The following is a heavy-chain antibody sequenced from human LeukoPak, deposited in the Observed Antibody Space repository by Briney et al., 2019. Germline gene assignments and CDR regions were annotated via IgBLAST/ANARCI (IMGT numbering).Heavy chain of an antibody. CDR3: ARCTTGKTFGSLREIKKSREIDY. Sequence: PGGSLRLSCAASGFTFSSYGMSWVRQAPGKGLEWVSFISSSRSYIYYADSVKGRFTISRDNAKKSLYLQMNSLRGEDTAVYYCARCTTGKTFGSLREIKKSREIDYWGQGTLVTVSS. V-gene: IGHV3-21*01. J-gene: IGHJ4*02. CDR1: GFTFSSYG. CDR2: ISSSRSYI. D-gene: IGHD1-1*01.